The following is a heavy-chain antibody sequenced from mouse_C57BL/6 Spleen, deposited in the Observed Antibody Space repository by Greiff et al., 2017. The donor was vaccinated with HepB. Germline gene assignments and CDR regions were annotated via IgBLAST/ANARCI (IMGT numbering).Heavy chain of an antibody. V-gene: IGHV1-81*01. CDR3: ARNWDEPYFDY. CDR1: GYTFTSYG. CDR2: IYPRSGNT. J-gene: IGHJ2*01. D-gene: IGHD4-1*01. Sequence: VKLQESGAELARPGASVKLSCKASGYTFTSYGISWVKQRTGQGLEWIGEIYPRSGNTYYNEKFKGKATLTADKSSSTAYMELRSLTSEDSAVYFCARNWDEPYFDYWGQGTTLTVSS.